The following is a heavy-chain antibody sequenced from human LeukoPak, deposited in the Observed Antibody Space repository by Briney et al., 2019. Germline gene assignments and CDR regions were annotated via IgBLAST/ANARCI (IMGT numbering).Heavy chain of an antibody. Sequence: LRLSCAASGFTFSSYAMSWVRRAPGKGLEWIGYIYYSGSTSYNPSLKSRVTISVDTSKNQFSLKLSSVTAADTAVYYCASAPYYDILTGYYEYYGMDVWGQGTTVTVSS. CDR2: IYYSGST. J-gene: IGHJ6*02. CDR1: GFTFSSYA. D-gene: IGHD3-9*01. CDR3: ASAPYYDILTGYYEYYGMDV. V-gene: IGHV4-59*01.